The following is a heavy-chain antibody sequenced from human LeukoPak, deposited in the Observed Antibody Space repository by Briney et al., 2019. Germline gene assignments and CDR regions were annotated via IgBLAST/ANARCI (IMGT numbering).Heavy chain of an antibody. CDR3: AKGGMTTVTTWVDY. J-gene: IGHJ4*02. V-gene: IGHV3-48*01. Sequence: GGSLRLSCAASGFTFSSYSMNWVRQAPGKGLEWVSYISSSSSTIYYADSVKGRFTISRDNAKNPLYLQMSSLRAEDTAVYHCAKGGMTTVTTWVDYWGQGTLVTVSS. D-gene: IGHD4-17*01. CDR2: ISSSSSTI. CDR1: GFTFSSYS.